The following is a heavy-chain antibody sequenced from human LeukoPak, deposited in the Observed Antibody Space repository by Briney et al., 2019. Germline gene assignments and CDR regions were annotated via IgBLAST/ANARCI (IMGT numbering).Heavy chain of an antibody. CDR3: ARDRTPLLSSGWPTDY. CDR2: INPNSGGT. CDR1: GYTFTGYY. J-gene: IGHJ4*02. Sequence: ASVKVSCKASGYTFTGYYMHWVRQAPGQGLEWMGWINPNSGGTNYAQKFQGRVTMTRNTSISTAYMELSRLRSDDTAVYYCARDRTPLLSSGWPTDYWGQGTLVTVSS. D-gene: IGHD6-19*01. V-gene: IGHV1-2*02.